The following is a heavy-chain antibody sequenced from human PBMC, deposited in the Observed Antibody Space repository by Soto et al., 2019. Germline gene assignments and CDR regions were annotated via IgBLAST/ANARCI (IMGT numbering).Heavy chain of an antibody. CDR1: GFIFDNFG. Sequence: PGGSLRLSCAASGFIFDNFGISWVRQAPGKGLEWISSISGSGFKKYYADSVKGRFTISRDNSKSTVHLELNNLSAEDTAVHHCAKNQGVELVPLATVDWFDPWGQGSVVTSPQ. J-gene: IGHJ5*02. CDR2: ISGSGFKK. D-gene: IGHD1-26*01. V-gene: IGHV3-23*01. CDR3: AKNQGVELVPLATVDWFDP.